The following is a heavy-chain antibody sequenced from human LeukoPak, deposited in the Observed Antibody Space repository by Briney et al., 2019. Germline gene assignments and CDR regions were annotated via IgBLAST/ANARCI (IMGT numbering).Heavy chain of an antibody. CDR3: SRDGSGSGDV. CDR2: IWYDGSNK. D-gene: IGHD2-21*02. CDR1: GFTFSSYG. J-gene: IGHJ4*02. V-gene: IGHV3-33*01. Sequence: GRSLRLSCAASGFTFSSYGMHWVRQAPGKGLEWVAVIWYDGSNKYYADSVKGRFTIARDNAKNSLYLQMNSLIPEDTAVYYCSRDGSGSGDVWGQGTLVTVSS.